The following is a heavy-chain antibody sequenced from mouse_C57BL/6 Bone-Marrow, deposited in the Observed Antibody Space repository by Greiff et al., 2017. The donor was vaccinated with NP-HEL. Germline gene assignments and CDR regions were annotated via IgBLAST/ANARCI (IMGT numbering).Heavy chain of an antibody. CDR1: GYTFTSYG. CDR3: AVDPYYYAMDY. V-gene: IGHV1-81*01. J-gene: IGHJ4*01. Sequence: QVQLQQSGAELARPGASVKLSCKASGYTFTSYGISWVKQRTGQGLEWIGELYPRSGNTYYNEKFKGKATLPADKSSSTAYMELRSLTSEDAAVYFCAVDPYYYAMDYWGQGTSVTVSS. CDR2: LYPRSGNT.